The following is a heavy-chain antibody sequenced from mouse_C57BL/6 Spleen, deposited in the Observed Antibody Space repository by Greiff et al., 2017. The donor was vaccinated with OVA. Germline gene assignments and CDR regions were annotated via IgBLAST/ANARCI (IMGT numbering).Heavy chain of an antibody. CDR1: GFTFSDYG. V-gene: IGHV5-17*01. D-gene: IGHD1-1*01. J-gene: IGHJ3*01. CDR2: ISSGSSTI. Sequence: EVKLMESGGGLVKPGGSLKLSCAASGFTFSDYGMHWVRQAPEKGLEWVAYISSGSSTIYYADTVKGRFTISRDNAKNTLFLQMTSLRSEDTAMYYCARSTVVADWGQGTLVTVSA. CDR3: ARSTVVAD.